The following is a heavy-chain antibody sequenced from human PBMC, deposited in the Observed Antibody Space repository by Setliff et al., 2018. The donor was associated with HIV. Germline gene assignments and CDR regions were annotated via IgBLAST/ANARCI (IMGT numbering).Heavy chain of an antibody. CDR1: DYTFTNYG. Sequence: ASVKVSCKTSDYTFTNYGIYWARQAPGQGLEWMGWISNYNGNTNYAQKFHGRVTMTTDTSTRTAYMEMRGLTYDDTAVYYCARASGGNSVENGFDIWGQGTMVT. CDR2: ISNYNGNT. CDR3: ARASGGNSVENGFDI. V-gene: IGHV1-18*01. J-gene: IGHJ3*02. D-gene: IGHD1-26*01.